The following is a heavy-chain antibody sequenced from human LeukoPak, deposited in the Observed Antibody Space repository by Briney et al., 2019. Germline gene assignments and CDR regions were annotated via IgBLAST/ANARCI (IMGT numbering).Heavy chain of an antibody. CDR2: ISWNSGSI. J-gene: IGHJ4*02. CDR3: ARVKGSGWLMYYFDY. CDR1: GFTFDDYA. Sequence: PGRSLRLSCAASGFTFDDYAMHWVRQAPGKGLEWVSGISWNSGSIGYADSVKGRFTISRDNAKNSLYLQMNSLRAEDTAVYYCARVKGSGWLMYYFDYWGQGTLVTVSS. D-gene: IGHD6-19*01. V-gene: IGHV3-9*01.